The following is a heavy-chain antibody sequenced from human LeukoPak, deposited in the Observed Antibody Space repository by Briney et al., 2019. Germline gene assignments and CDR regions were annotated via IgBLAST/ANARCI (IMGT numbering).Heavy chain of an antibody. J-gene: IGHJ6*03. D-gene: IGHD6-25*01. V-gene: IGHV7-4-1*02. CDR2: INTNTGNP. CDR3: ARAGSPYFYYYMDV. CDR1: GYTFTTYA. Sequence: ASVKVSCKASGYTFTTYAMNWVRQAPGQGLEWMGWINTNTGNPTYAQGFTGRFVFSLDTSVSTAYLQISSLKAEDTAVYYCARAGSPYFYYYMDVWGKGTTVTVSS.